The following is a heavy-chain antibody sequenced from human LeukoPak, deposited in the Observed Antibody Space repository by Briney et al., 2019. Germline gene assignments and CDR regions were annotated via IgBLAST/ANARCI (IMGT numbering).Heavy chain of an antibody. Sequence: SETLSLTCAVSGGSLSSRNWWSWVRQPPGKGLEWIGEIYHSGDTNYNPSLKSRVTISVDKSKNQFSLKLNSVTAADTAVYYCARNGGNSDFDYWGQGTLVTVSS. CDR2: IYHSGDT. J-gene: IGHJ4*02. V-gene: IGHV4-4*02. D-gene: IGHD4-23*01. CDR3: ARNGGNSDFDY. CDR1: GGSLSSRNW.